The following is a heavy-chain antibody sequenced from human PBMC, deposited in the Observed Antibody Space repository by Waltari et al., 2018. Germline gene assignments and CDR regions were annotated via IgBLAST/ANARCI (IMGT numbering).Heavy chain of an antibody. D-gene: IGHD3-10*01. J-gene: IGHJ4*02. CDR1: GGSISSYY. CDR3: ASSYYYGSGYYFDY. V-gene: IGHV4-59*01. CDR2: IYYSGGT. Sequence: QVQLQESGPGLVKPSETLSLTCTVSGGSISSYYWSWIRQPPGKGLEWIGYIYYSGGTNYNPSLKSRVTISVDTAKNQCSLKLSSVTAADTAVYYCASSYYYGSGYYFDYWGQGTLVTVSS.